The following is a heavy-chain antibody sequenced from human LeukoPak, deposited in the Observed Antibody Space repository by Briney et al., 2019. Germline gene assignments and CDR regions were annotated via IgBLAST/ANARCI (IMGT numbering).Heavy chain of an antibody. CDR2: IYYSGST. CDR1: SGSISSCY. Sequence: SETLSLTCTVSSGSISSCYWSWIRQPPGKGLEWIGYIYYSGSTNYNPSLKSRVTISVDTSKNQFSLKLSSVTAADTAVYYCARGAVVIALSFDIWGQGTMVTVSS. V-gene: IGHV4-59*01. J-gene: IGHJ3*02. CDR3: ARGAVVIALSFDI. D-gene: IGHD2-21*01.